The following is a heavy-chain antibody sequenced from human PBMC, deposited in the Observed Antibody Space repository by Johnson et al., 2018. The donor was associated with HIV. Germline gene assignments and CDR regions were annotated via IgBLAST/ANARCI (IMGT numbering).Heavy chain of an antibody. CDR1: GFTFDDYA. D-gene: IGHD5-24*01. Sequence: VQLVESGGGLVQPGRSLRLSCAASGFTFDDYAMHWVRQAPGKRPEWLANINPDGSQKYYVDSVTGRFTISRDNADNSLSLQMNSLTVDDTAIYYCARGSQEMVTIWNAFDIWGQGTMVTVSS. V-gene: IGHV3-7*03. CDR2: INPDGSQK. CDR3: ARGSQEMVTIWNAFDI. J-gene: IGHJ3*02.